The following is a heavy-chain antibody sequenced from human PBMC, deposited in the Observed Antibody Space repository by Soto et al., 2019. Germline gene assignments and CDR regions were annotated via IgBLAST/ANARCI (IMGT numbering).Heavy chain of an antibody. Sequence: QVQLVQSGAEVKKPGASVKVSCKASGYSFITSYSMHCVRQAPGQGLEWMGIINPTGSMTKYSQRFQGRLTMTRDTSTSTDYMELTTLTSEDTAVYFCARDTGYDHDAFDIWGQGTMVTVSS. D-gene: IGHD5-12*01. V-gene: IGHV1-46*01. CDR3: ARDTGYDHDAFDI. CDR2: INPTGSMT. CDR1: GYSFITSYS. J-gene: IGHJ3*02.